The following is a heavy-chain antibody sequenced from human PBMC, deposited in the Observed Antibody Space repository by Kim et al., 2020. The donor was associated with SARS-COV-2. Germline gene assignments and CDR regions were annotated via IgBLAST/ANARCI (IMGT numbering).Heavy chain of an antibody. D-gene: IGHD3-3*01. Sequence: VKGRVTISRADSTNTLYLEMNSLRAEDTAVYYCARVIFGRDGYNKGGIDYWGQGTLVTVSS. J-gene: IGHJ4*02. CDR3: ARVIFGRDGYNKGGIDY. V-gene: IGHV3-30*06.